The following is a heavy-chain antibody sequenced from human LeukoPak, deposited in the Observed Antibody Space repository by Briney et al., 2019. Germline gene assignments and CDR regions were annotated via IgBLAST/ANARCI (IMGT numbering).Heavy chain of an antibody. CDR3: ARVSARGYDY. Sequence: GGSLRLSCAASGFMFDTYIMTWVRQAPGKGLEWISYINSINAVYYTDSVQGRFNISRDNAKNSLYLQMNSLRVEDTATYYCARVSARGYDYWGRGTLVTVSS. CDR1: GFMFDTYI. CDR2: INSINAV. J-gene: IGHJ4*02. V-gene: IGHV3-48*01. D-gene: IGHD5-18*01.